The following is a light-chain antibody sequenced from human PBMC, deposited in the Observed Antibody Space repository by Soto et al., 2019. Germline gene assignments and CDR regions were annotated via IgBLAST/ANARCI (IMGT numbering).Light chain of an antibody. CDR1: QSISTR. Sequence: DIQMTQSPSTLSASLGDRIPITCRASQSISTRLAWYQQKPGKAPKFLIYDASSLESGVPSRFSGSESEIDFTLTISGLQPDDFATYYCQQYHSVPYTFGQGTKVDIK. V-gene: IGKV1-5*01. J-gene: IGKJ2*01. CDR3: QQYHSVPYT. CDR2: DAS.